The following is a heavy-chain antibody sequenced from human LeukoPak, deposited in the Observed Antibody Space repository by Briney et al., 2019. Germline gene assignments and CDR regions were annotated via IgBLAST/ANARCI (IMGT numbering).Heavy chain of an antibody. CDR2: FDPVEDET. CDR3: ATGVPFDY. V-gene: IGHV1-24*01. J-gene: IGHJ4*02. CDR1: GYTLTQVS. Sequence: ASARVSCKVSGYTLTQVSIHWVRQAPGKGLEWMGGFDPVEDETIYAQKFQGRVTMTEDTSTDIAYMELSSLRSEDTAVYFCATGVPFDYWGQGTLVTVSS. D-gene: IGHD3-10*01.